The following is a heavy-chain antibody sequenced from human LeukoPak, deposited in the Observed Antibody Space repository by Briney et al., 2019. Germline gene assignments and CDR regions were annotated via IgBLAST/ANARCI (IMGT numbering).Heavy chain of an antibody. D-gene: IGHD1-26*01. Sequence: GGSLRLSCAASGFTFSSYSMNWVRQAPGKGLEWVSSISSSSSYIYYADSVKGRFTISRDNAKNSLYLQMNSLRAEDTAVYYCAKGGLVGAAGHDAFDIWGQGTMVTVSS. V-gene: IGHV3-21*01. CDR1: GFTFSSYS. J-gene: IGHJ3*02. CDR3: AKGGLVGAAGHDAFDI. CDR2: ISSSSSYI.